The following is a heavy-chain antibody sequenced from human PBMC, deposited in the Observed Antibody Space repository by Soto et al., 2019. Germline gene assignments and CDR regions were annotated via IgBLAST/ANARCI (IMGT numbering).Heavy chain of an antibody. V-gene: IGHV1-69*01. D-gene: IGHD2-8*02. CDR3: AGGGVRYRWSPFDY. CDR1: GGTFSSYA. CDR2: IIPIFGTA. J-gene: IGHJ4*02. Sequence: QVQLVQSGAEVKKPGSSVKVSCKASGGTFSSYAISWVRQAPGQGLEWMGGIIPIFGTANYAQKFQGRVTITADESTSTAYMALSSLRSEDTAVYYCAGGGVRYRWSPFDYWGQGTLVTVSS.